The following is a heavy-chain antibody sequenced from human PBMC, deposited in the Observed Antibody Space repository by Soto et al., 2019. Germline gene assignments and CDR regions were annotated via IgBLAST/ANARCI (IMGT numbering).Heavy chain of an antibody. Sequence: EVQLLESGGDLVQPGGSLRLSCAASGFTFKDYAMTWVRQAPGKGLEWVSAISGSGGRTYYADSVKGRFTISRDTSKNTVDLLMNSLRAEDTALYYCAKGAGRYDSSASSGLDYWGPGILVTVSP. CDR2: ISGSGGRT. D-gene: IGHD3-22*01. CDR1: GFTFKDYA. J-gene: IGHJ4*02. V-gene: IGHV3-23*01. CDR3: AKGAGRYDSSASSGLDY.